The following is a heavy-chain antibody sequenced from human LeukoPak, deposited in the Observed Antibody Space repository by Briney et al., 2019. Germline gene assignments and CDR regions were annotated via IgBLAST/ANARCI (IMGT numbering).Heavy chain of an antibody. CDR2: IYPGDSDT. D-gene: IGHD6-19*01. J-gene: IGHJ4*02. V-gene: IGHV5-51*01. CDR3: ARRSGGYSSGWYISH. CDR1: GYRFTSYW. Sequence: GESLQISCQGSGYRFTSYWIGWVRQMPGKGLEWMGIIYPGDSDTRYSPSFQGQVTISADKSISTAYLQWSSLKASDTAMYYCARRSGGYSSGWYISHWGQGTLVTVSS.